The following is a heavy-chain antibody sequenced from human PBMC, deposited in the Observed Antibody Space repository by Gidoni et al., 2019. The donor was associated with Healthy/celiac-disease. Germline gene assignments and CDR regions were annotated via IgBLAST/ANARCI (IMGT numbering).Heavy chain of an antibody. J-gene: IGHJ4*02. Sequence: VKGRFTISRDNSKNTLYLQMNSLRAEDTAVYYCANSGNTIDYWGQGTLVTVSS. CDR3: ANSGNTIDY. V-gene: IGHV3-23*01. D-gene: IGHD4-4*01.